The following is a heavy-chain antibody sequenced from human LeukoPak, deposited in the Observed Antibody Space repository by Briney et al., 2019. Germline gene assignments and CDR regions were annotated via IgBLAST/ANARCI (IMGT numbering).Heavy chain of an antibody. J-gene: IGHJ5*02. V-gene: IGHV1-18*01. Sequence: ASVKVSCKASGYTFTNFGISWVRQAPGQGLEWMGWISPYNANTDYPQKVQGRVTMTTDTSTSTAYMELRRLRSDDTAVYYCARGGVGHCSGGSCPTSWFDPWGQGTLVTVSS. CDR2: ISPYNANT. CDR3: ARGGVGHCSGGSCPTSWFDP. CDR1: GYTFTNFG. D-gene: IGHD2-15*01.